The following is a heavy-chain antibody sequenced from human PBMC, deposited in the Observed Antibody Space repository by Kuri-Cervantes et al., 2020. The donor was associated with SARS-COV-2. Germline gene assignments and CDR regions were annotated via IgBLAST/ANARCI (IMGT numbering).Heavy chain of an antibody. CDR3: AREQGASDGYYYYGMDV. CDR2: IRSKAYGGTT. J-gene: IGHJ6*02. D-gene: IGHD4/OR15-4a*01. V-gene: IGHV3-49*04. CDR1: GFTFGDYA. Sequence: GESLQISCTASGFTFGDYAMSWVRQAPGKGLEWVGFIRSKAYGGTTEYAASVKGRFTISRDDSKSIAYLQMNSLRDEDTAVYYCAREQGASDGYYYYGMDVWGQGTTVTVSS.